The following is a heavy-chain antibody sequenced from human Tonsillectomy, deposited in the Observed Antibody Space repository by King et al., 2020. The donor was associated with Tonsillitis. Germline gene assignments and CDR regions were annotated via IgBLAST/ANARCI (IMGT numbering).Heavy chain of an antibody. Sequence: EVQLVESGGGLVQPGGSLRLSCAASGFIFSSYAMSWVRQTPEKGLEWVSAISGSDRSTYYADSVKGRFAISRDNSKNTLYLQMNSLRAEDTAIYYCAKDVEQLAQIFDFWGQGVLVTVSS. CDR3: AKDVEQLAQIFDF. D-gene: IGHD6-6*01. CDR1: GFIFSSYA. V-gene: IGHV3-23*04. J-gene: IGHJ4*02. CDR2: ISGSDRST.